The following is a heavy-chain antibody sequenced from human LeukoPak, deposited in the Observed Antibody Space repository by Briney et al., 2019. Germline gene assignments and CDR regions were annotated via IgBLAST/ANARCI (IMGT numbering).Heavy chain of an antibody. J-gene: IGHJ5*02. D-gene: IGHD2-2*01. CDR2: VSCRGSTI. V-gene: IGHV3-11*01. Sequence: GGSPRLSCPASGFTFRDYYLGWIRQAPGKGLGWVSYVSCRGSTIYYADSVKGRFTISRDNAKNSLYLQMNSLRAEDTAVYYCAREVVVEPAAHNWFDPWGQGTLVTVSS. CDR3: AREVVVEPAAHNWFDP. CDR1: GFTFRDYY.